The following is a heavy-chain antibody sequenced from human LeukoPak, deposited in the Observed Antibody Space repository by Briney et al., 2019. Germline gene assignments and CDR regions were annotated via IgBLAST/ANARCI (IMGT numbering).Heavy chain of an antibody. CDR1: GGTFSSHA. J-gene: IGHJ4*02. CDR3: ARDIGSGYYNFDY. D-gene: IGHD5-12*01. V-gene: IGHV1-69*13. CDR2: IIPIFGTA. Sequence: GASVKVSCKASGGTFSSHAISWVRQAPGQGLEWMGGIIPIFGTAKYAQKFQGRVTITADESTSTAYMELSSLRSEDTAVYYCARDIGSGYYNFDYWGQGTLVTVSS.